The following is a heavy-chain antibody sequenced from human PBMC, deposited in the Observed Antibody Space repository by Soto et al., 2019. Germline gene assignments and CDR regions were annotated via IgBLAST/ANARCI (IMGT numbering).Heavy chain of an antibody. D-gene: IGHD1-26*01. J-gene: IGHJ3*02. CDR2: IIPIFGTA. CDR3: ALESPLVGATPVEAFDI. V-gene: IGHV1-69*13. Sequence: SVKVSCKASGGTFSSYAISWVRQAPGQGLEWMGGIIPIFGTANYAQKFQGRVTITADESTSTAYMELSSLRSEDTAVYYCALESPLVGATPVEAFDIWGQGTMVTVSS. CDR1: GGTFSSYA.